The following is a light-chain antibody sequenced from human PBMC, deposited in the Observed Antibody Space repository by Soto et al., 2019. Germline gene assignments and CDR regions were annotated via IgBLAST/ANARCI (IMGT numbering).Light chain of an antibody. CDR1: QSVSASY. CDR2: VAS. J-gene: IGKJ2*01. V-gene: IGKV3-20*01. Sequence: NVMTQSPGTLSLSPGERATLSCRASQSVSASYLAWYQQKPGQPPRLLIYVASTRATGIPDMFSGSGSGTDFTLTISRLEPEDFAVYYCQQYGSSPHTFGQGTKLEIK. CDR3: QQYGSSPHT.